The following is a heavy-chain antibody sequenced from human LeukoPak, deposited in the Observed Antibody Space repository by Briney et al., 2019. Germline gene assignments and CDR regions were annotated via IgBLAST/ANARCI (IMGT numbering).Heavy chain of an antibody. V-gene: IGHV3-74*01. D-gene: IGHD3-16*01. J-gene: IGHJ4*02. CDR3: ARTSPTSHFDF. CDR2: INGDGSNS. CDR1: GFNFTTYW. Sequence: PGGSLRLSCVASGFNFTTYWMHWVRHAPGKGLVWVSRINGDGSNSNYADSVKGRFTISRDNARNTLYLQMNGLRAEDTALYYCARTSPTSHFDFWGQGTLVTVSS.